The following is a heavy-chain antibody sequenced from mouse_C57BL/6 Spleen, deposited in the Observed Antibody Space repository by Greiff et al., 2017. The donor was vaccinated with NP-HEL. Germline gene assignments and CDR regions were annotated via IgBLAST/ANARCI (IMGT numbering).Heavy chain of an antibody. V-gene: IGHV1-64*01. J-gene: IGHJ4*01. CDR1: GYTFTSYW. CDR3: ARRETMVTTGAMDY. CDR2: IHPNSGST. D-gene: IGHD2-2*01. Sequence: QVQLQQPGAELVKPGASVKLSCKASGYTFTSYWMHWVKQRPGQGLEWIGMIHPNSGSTNYNAKFQSKATLTVAKSSRPPHMQLSSLTAEDSAGYDCARRETMVTTGAMDYGGQGTSVTVSS.